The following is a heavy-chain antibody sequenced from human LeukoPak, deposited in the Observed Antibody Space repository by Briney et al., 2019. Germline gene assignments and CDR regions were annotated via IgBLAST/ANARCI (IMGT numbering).Heavy chain of an antibody. CDR2: LRYDGSNK. Sequence: GGSLRLSCAASGFTFSTYGMHWVRQAPGKGLEWVAFLRYDGSNKYYADSVKGRFTISRDNSKNTLYLQMNSLRAEDTAVYYCAKDVVNCGSTSCYFYYYTDVWGKGTTVTVSS. J-gene: IGHJ6*03. CDR3: AKDVVNCGSTSCYFYYYTDV. CDR1: GFTFSTYG. D-gene: IGHD2-2*01. V-gene: IGHV3-30*02.